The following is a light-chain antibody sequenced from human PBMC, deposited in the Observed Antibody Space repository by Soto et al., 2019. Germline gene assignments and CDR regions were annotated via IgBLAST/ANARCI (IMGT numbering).Light chain of an antibody. J-gene: IGKJ1*01. CDR2: TAS. V-gene: IGKV1-39*01. CDR1: QSISDF. CDR3: QQSYRGQAWT. Sequence: DIQMTQSPSSLSASVGDRVTITCRASQSISDFLNWYQQKAGQAPKLLIYTASHLQSWVPSRFSGSGSGTDFTLTISSLQPEDFATYFCQQSYRGQAWTFGQGTRVDLK.